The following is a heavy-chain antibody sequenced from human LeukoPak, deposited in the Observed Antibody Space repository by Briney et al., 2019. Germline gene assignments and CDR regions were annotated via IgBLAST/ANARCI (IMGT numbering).Heavy chain of an antibody. Sequence: SETLPLTCAVSGDSISSGTYSWTWIRQPPGKGLEWIGFISHSGGTYYNPSLKSRVTMSVDRSENQFSLKLSSVTAADTAVYYCARGYSKFDPWGEGSLVTVSS. J-gene: IGHJ5*02. CDR1: GDSISSGTYS. V-gene: IGHV4-30-2*01. CDR2: ISHSGGT. D-gene: IGHD4-11*01. CDR3: ARGYSKFDP.